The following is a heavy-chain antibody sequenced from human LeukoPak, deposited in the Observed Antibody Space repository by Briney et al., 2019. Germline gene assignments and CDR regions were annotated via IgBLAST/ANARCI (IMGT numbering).Heavy chain of an antibody. CDR2: IYSTGIT. V-gene: IGHV4-59*01. Sequence: SETLSLTCTVSGGSISGYYWSWIRQPPGKGLELIGYIYSTGITDYNPSLKSRVTISVDTSKNQFSLKLSSVTAEDTAVYYCARFIGSSGYYDYWGHGTLVTVPS. J-gene: IGHJ4*01. D-gene: IGHD3-22*01. CDR1: GGSISGYY. CDR3: ARFIGSSGYYDY.